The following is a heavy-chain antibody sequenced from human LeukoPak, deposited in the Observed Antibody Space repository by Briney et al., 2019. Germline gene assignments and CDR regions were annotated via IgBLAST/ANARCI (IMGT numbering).Heavy chain of an antibody. D-gene: IGHD1-26*01. Sequence: GRSLRLSCAASGFTFSSYGMHWVRQAPGKGLEWVAVISYDGSNKYYADSVKGRFTISRDNSKNTLYLQMNSLRAEDTAVYYCAKLNALSYSGEPSFDYWGQGTLVTVSS. V-gene: IGHV3-30*18. J-gene: IGHJ4*02. CDR3: AKLNALSYSGEPSFDY. CDR2: ISYDGSNK. CDR1: GFTFSSYG.